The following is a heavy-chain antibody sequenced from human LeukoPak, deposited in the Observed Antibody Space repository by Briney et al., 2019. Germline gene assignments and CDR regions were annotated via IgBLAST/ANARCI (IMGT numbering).Heavy chain of an antibody. D-gene: IGHD3-10*01. V-gene: IGHV1-8*01. CDR2: MHPSNGDT. J-gene: IGHJ3*01. CDR3: ARRVRGVVIFSRAQGSFDL. Sequence: GASVKVSRKASGYTFTNYDINWVRQATGQGLEWMGWMHPSNGDTGYAQKFQGRVTMTRNTSTTTAYMELSSLRSDDTAVYYCARRVRGVVIFSRAQGSFDLWGQGTLVTVSS. CDR1: GYTFTNYD.